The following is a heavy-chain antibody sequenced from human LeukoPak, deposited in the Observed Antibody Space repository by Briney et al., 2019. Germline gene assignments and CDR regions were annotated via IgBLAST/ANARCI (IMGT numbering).Heavy chain of an antibody. CDR2: IIVILGIA. V-gene: IGHV1-69*04. J-gene: IGHJ6*02. CDR1: GGTFSNYA. CDR3: ARDGMLRGVIDYSGMDV. D-gene: IGHD3-10*01. Sequence: SVKVSCTASGGTFSNYAISWVRQAPGQGLEWMGRIIVILGIADHAQKFQGRVTITADKSTTTVYMELSSLRSEDTAVYYCARDGMLRGVIDYSGMDVWGQGTTVTVSS.